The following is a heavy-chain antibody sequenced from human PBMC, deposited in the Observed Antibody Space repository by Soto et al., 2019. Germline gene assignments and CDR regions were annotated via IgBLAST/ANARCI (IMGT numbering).Heavy chain of an antibody. CDR1: GCTFSTSA. CDR2: ISGTGATT. Sequence: GSLRLSCAASGCTFSTSAMSWVRQAPGKGLEWVSAISGTGATTLYADSVEGRFSISRDNFRNMLYLQMNSLRVEDTAVYYCAKQTITAGMKYFDPWGQGALVTVSS. J-gene: IGHJ5*02. V-gene: IGHV3-23*01. CDR3: AKQTITAGMKYFDP. D-gene: IGHD1-20*01.